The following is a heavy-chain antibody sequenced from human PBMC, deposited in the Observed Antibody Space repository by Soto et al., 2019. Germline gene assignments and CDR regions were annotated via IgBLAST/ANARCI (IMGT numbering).Heavy chain of an antibody. D-gene: IGHD6-13*01. V-gene: IGHV3-30*18. CDR3: AKTQRGYSSSWSFDY. J-gene: IGHJ4*02. CDR2: ISYVRSNK. Sequence: GGSLRLSCAASGFTFSSYVMHCVRQAPSKRLEWVAVISYVRSNKYYADSVKGRFTISRDNSKDTLYLQMNSLRVEDTAVYYCAKTQRGYSSSWSFDYWGQGTPVTVSS. CDR1: GFTFSSYV.